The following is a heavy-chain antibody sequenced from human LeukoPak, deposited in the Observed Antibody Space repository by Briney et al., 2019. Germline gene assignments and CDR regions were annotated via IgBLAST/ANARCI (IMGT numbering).Heavy chain of an antibody. CDR2: MNPNSGNT. Sequence: ASVKVSCKASGYTFTSYDINWVRQATGQGLEWMGWMNPNSGNTGYAQKFQGRVTMTRNTSISTAYMELSSLRSEDTAVYYCARRSLLWFGELFRWFDPWGQGTLVTVSS. D-gene: IGHD3-10*01. CDR3: ARRSLLWFGELFRWFDP. CDR1: GYTFTSYD. J-gene: IGHJ5*02. V-gene: IGHV1-8*01.